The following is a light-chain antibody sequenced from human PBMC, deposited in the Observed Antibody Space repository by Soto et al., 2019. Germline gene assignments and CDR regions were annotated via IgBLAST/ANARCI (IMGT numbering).Light chain of an antibody. Sequence: EIVLTQSPGTLSLSPGDRATISCRASQSVSSSYLAWYQQKPGQAPRLLIYDASSRATGIPDRFSGSGSGTEFTLTISSLQSEDFAVYYCQQYNNWPPTFGQGTKLEIK. J-gene: IGKJ2*01. CDR1: QSVSSSY. CDR2: DAS. CDR3: QQYNNWPPT. V-gene: IGKV3-20*01.